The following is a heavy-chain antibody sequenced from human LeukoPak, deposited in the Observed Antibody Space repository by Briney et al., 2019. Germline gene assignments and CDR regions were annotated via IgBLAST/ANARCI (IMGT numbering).Heavy chain of an antibody. Sequence: ASVKVSCKASGYTFTSYAMHWVRQAPGQRLEWMGWINAGNGNTKYSQKFQGRVTITRDTSASTAYMELSSLRSEDTAVYCCARGAELIAATYYYYYGMDVWGQGTTVTVSS. V-gene: IGHV1-3*01. J-gene: IGHJ6*02. D-gene: IGHD6-25*01. CDR2: INAGNGNT. CDR1: GYTFTSYA. CDR3: ARGAELIAATYYYYYGMDV.